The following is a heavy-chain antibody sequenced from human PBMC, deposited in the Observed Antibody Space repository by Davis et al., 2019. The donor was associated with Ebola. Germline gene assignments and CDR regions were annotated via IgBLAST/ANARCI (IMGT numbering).Heavy chain of an antibody. V-gene: IGHV3-33*01. CDR1: GFTFSSYG. Sequence: GESLKISCAASGFTFSSYGMHWVRQAPGKVLEWVAVIWYDGSNKYYADSVKGRFTISRDNSKNTLYLQMNSLRAEDTAVYYCARGVYYYDSSGYNGYFDYWGQGTLVTVSS. J-gene: IGHJ4*02. CDR2: IWYDGSNK. D-gene: IGHD3-22*01. CDR3: ARGVYYYDSSGYNGYFDY.